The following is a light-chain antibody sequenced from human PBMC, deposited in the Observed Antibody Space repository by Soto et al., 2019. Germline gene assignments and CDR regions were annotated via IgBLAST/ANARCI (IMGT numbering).Light chain of an antibody. CDR3: QQSNSYPWT. J-gene: IGKJ1*01. CDR2: KAS. CDR1: QSISSW. Sequence: DIQMAQSPSTVSASVGDRVTITCRASQSISSWLAWYQQKPGKAPKLLIYKASTLESGVPSRFSGSGSGTEFTLTISSLQPDDFATYYCQQSNSYPWTFGQGTKVEI. V-gene: IGKV1-5*03.